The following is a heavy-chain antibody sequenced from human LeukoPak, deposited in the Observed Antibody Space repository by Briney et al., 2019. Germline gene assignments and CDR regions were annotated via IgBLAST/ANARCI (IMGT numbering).Heavy chain of an antibody. V-gene: IGHV3-7*04. CDR1: GFTFGTYW. J-gene: IGHJ4*02. D-gene: IGHD3-16*01. Sequence: GGSLRLSCAASGFTFGTYWMSWVRQAPGKGLEWVATIKQDGSDKYYVDSVKGRFTISRDDAKNTLYLQMNSLRAEDTAVYYCSRGLIGPDHWGQGTLVTVSS. CDR2: IKQDGSDK. CDR3: SRGLIGPDH.